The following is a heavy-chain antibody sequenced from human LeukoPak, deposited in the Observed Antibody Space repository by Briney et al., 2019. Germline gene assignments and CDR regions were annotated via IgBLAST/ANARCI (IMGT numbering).Heavy chain of an antibody. D-gene: IGHD3-10*01. Sequence: ASVKVSFKASGSTFSSYPISWLRPAPGQGLEWMGGIIPIFGTANNAQKFQGRVTITADESTSTAYMELSSLRSEDTAEYYCARGLTMVRGVMIPCLDWFDPWGQGTLVTVSS. V-gene: IGHV1-69*13. CDR3: ARGLTMVRGVMIPCLDWFDP. J-gene: IGHJ5*02. CDR1: GSTFSSYP. CDR2: IIPIFGTA.